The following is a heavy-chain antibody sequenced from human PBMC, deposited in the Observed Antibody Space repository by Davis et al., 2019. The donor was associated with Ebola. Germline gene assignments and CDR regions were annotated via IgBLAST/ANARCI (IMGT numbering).Heavy chain of an antibody. Sequence: GESLKISCAASGFSFSNYWMSWVRQAPGKGLEWVANIDQDGSEKYFVDSVKGRFTISRDNAKNSLYLLMNNLRAADTAVYYCARAAGVLELDYFDYWGQGTQVTVSS. CDR2: IDQDGSEK. D-gene: IGHD2-8*01. J-gene: IGHJ4*02. V-gene: IGHV3-7*01. CDR3: ARAAGVLELDYFDY. CDR1: GFSFSNYW.